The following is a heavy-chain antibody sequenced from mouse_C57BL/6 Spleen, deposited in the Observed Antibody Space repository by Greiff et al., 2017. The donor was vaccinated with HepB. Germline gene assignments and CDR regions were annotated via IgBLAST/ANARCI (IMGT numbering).Heavy chain of an antibody. CDR2: IYPGDGDT. CDR3: ARIGSNFYFDY. CDR1: GYAFSSYW. Sequence: QVQLQQSGAELVKPGASVKISCKASGYAFSSYWMNWVKQRPGQGLEWIGQIYPGDGDTNYNGKFKGKATLTADKSSSTAYMQLSSLTSEDSAVYFCARIGSNFYFDYWGQGTTLTVSS. D-gene: IGHD2-5*01. J-gene: IGHJ2*01. V-gene: IGHV1-80*01.